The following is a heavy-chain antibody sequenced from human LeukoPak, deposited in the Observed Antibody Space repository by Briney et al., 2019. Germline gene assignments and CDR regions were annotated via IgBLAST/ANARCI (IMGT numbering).Heavy chain of an antibody. CDR2: ISNDGNNK. CDR1: GFPFSTYG. V-gene: IGHV3-30*18. Sequence: PGMSLRLSCAASGFPFSTYGMHWVRQAPGKGLEWVAAISNDGNNKFYADSVKGRFTISRDNPKNTMNLQMNSLRAEDTAVYYCAKGGGVIGRSYYFDYWGQGILVTVSS. J-gene: IGHJ4*02. D-gene: IGHD2-8*02. CDR3: AKGGGVIGRSYYFDY.